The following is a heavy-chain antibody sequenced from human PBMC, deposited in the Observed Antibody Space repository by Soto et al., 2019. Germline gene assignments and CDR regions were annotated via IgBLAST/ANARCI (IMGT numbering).Heavy chain of an antibody. CDR3: ARVATTVTHLDY. Sequence: SVKVFCKASGGTFSSYAISWVRQAPGQGLEWMGGIIPIFGTANYAQKFQGRVTITADESTSTAYMELSSLRSEDTAVYYCARVATTVTHLDYWGQGTLVTVSS. D-gene: IGHD4-17*01. CDR1: GGTFSSYA. CDR2: IIPIFGTA. V-gene: IGHV1-69*13. J-gene: IGHJ4*02.